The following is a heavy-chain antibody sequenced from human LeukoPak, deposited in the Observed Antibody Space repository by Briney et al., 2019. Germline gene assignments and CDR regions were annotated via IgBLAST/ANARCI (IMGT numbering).Heavy chain of an antibody. D-gene: IGHD3-10*01. CDR3: AREGTPFGELSNFDY. CDR1: GYTFTSYG. J-gene: IGHJ4*02. CDR2: ISAYNGNT. V-gene: IGHV1-18*01. Sequence: ASVKVSCKASGYTFTSYGISWVRQAPGQGLEWMGWISAYNGNTNYAQKLQGRVTMTTDTSTSTAYMELRSLRSDDTAVYYCAREGTPFGELSNFDYWGQGTLVTVSS.